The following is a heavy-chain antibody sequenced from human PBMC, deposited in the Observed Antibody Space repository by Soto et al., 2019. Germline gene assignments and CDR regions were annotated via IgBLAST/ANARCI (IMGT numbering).Heavy chain of an antibody. CDR2: ISAYNGNT. Sequence: ASVKVSCKASGYTFTSYGISWVRQAPGQGLEWMGWISAYNGNTNYAQKLQGRVTMTTDTSTSTAYMELRSLRSDDTAVYYCARARGDYDSSGYYGPLSAFEIWGQGTMVTVSS. V-gene: IGHV1-18*01. D-gene: IGHD3-22*01. CDR3: ARARGDYDSSGYYGPLSAFEI. CDR1: GYTFTSYG. J-gene: IGHJ3*02.